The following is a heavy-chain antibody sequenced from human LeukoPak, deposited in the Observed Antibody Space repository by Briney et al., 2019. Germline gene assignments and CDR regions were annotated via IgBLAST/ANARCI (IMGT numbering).Heavy chain of an antibody. V-gene: IGHV3-21*03. Sequence: GGSLRLSCAASGFTFSSYSMNWVRQAPGKGLEWVSSISSSSSYIYYADSVKGRFTISRDNAKNSLYLQMNSLRAEDTAVYYCASSKMIRGVIRDVFDMWGQGTMVTVSS. J-gene: IGHJ3*02. CDR2: ISSSSSYI. D-gene: IGHD3-10*01. CDR3: ASSKMIRGVIRDVFDM. CDR1: GFTFSSYS.